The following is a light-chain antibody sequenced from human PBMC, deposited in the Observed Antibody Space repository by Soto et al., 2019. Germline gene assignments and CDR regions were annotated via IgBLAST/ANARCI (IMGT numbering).Light chain of an antibody. J-gene: IGKJ4*01. CDR3: LQSYRTPLT. CDR1: QSINNY. V-gene: IGKV1-39*01. Sequence: IQLTQSPPSLSASVGDRVTITCRASQSINNYLSWYQQKPGKAPNLLIFGASTLQSGVPSRFSGSGSGTDFTLTISSLQPEDFATYYCLQSYRTPLTFGGGTNVDIK. CDR2: GAS.